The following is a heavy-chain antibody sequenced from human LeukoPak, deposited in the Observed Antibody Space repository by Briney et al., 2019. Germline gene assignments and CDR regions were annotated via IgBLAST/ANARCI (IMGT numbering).Heavy chain of an antibody. V-gene: IGHV4-59*01. CDR2: VYFSGST. Sequence: SETLSLTCTFTSDSISNYYWPWIRQPPGKGLEWIGYVYFSGSTNYNPSLQSRVSISLDTSKNQLSLKLSSVTGADTAMYYCALYGSGDYFHYWGQGTLVTVSS. J-gene: IGHJ4*02. CDR1: SDSISNYY. CDR3: ALYGSGDYFHY. D-gene: IGHD3-10*01.